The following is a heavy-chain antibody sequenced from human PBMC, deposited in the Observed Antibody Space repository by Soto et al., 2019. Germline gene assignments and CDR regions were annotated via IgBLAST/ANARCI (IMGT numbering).Heavy chain of an antibody. CDR2: INAGNGNT. V-gene: IGHV1-3*01. CDR3: ARDPGSVPAATPRPHYYYYMDV. D-gene: IGHD2-2*01. CDR1: GYTFTSYA. Sequence: QVQLVQSGAEVKKPGASVKVSCKASGYTFTSYAMHWVRQAPGQRLEWMGWINAGNGNTKYSQKFQGRVTITRDTSASTAYMELSSLRSEDTAVYYCARDPGSVPAATPRPHYYYYMDVWGKGTTVTVSS. J-gene: IGHJ6*03.